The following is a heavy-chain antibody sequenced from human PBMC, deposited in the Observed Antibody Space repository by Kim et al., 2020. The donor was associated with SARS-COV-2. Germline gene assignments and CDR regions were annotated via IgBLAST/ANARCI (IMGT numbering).Heavy chain of an antibody. CDR2: TSYI. V-gene: IGHV3-21*01. Sequence: TSYIYYADSVKGRFTISRDNAKNSLYQQMSSLRAEDTAVYYCAREGLFDYWGQGTLVTVSS. J-gene: IGHJ4*02. D-gene: IGHD3-22*01. CDR3: AREGLFDY.